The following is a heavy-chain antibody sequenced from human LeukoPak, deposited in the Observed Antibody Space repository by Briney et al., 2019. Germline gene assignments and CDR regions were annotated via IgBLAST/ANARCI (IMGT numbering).Heavy chain of an antibody. V-gene: IGHV4-59*08. CDR2: IYYSGRT. CDR1: GGSVSNYY. Sequence: SETLSLTCTVSGGSVSNYYWSWIRQSPGKGLEWIAYIYYSGRTNYNPSLKSRVTISVDTVENQFSLKLSSVTAADTALYFCARQASWLPYFDLWGRGTLVSVSS. D-gene: IGHD5-12*01. J-gene: IGHJ2*01. CDR3: ARQASWLPYFDL.